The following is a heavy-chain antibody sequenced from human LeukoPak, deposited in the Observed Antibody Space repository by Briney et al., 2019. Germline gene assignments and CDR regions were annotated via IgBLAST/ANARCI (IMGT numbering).Heavy chain of an antibody. CDR2: IYYSGST. CDR3: ARGRQQLVLSGYYYGMDV. Sequence: PSETLSLTCTVSGGPISSYYWSWIRQPPGKGLEWIGYIYYSGSTNYNPSLKSRVTISVDTSKNQFSLKLSSVTAADTAVYYCARGRQQLVLSGYYYGMDVWGQGTTVTVSS. V-gene: IGHV4-59*01. J-gene: IGHJ6*02. D-gene: IGHD6-13*01. CDR1: GGPISSYY.